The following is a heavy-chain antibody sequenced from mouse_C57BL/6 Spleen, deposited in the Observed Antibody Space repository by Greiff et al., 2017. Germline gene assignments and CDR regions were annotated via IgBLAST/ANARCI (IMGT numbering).Heavy chain of an antibody. Sequence: QVQLQQSGPELVKPGASVKISCKASGYAFSSSWMNWVKQRPGKGLEWIGRIYPGDGDTNYNGKFKGKATLTADKSSSTAYMQLSSLTSEDSAVYFCAITTVVASAFDYWGQGTTLTVSS. CDR2: IYPGDGDT. D-gene: IGHD1-1*01. J-gene: IGHJ2*01. V-gene: IGHV1-82*01. CDR1: GYAFSSSW. CDR3: AITTVVASAFDY.